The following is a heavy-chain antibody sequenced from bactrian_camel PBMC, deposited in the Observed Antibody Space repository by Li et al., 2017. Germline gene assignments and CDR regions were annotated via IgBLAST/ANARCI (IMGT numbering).Heavy chain of an antibody. CDR1: GDDYNTNY. CDR3: AADCEADYLNIDVPDEFLPGSDCGY. J-gene: IGHJ6*01. V-gene: IGHV3S53*01. Sequence: HVQLVESGGGSVQAGGSLRLSCAPSGDDYNTNYMVVAWFRQGPGKEREGVAGIASDGSTSYTDSVKGRFTISKDIAKNTLYLQMNNLKSEDTAMYYCAADCEADYLNIDVPDEFLPGSDCGYWGQGTQVTVS. CDR2: IASDGST. D-gene: IGHD3*01.